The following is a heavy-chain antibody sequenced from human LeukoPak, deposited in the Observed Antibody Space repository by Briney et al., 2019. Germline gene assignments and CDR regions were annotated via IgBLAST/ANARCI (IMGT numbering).Heavy chain of an antibody. CDR3: VRESCSGGSCTYDPFDI. CDR2: MSVNGVNK. Sequence: GGSLRLSCAASGLTFSSYGMHWVRQAPGKGLEWVAVMSVNGVNKYYADSVRGRFTVSRDISKNTQFLQMNSLRFEDTAVYFCVRESCSGGSCTYDPFDIWGHGTLVTVST. V-gene: IGHV3-30*03. CDR1: GLTFSSYG. D-gene: IGHD2-15*01. J-gene: IGHJ3*02.